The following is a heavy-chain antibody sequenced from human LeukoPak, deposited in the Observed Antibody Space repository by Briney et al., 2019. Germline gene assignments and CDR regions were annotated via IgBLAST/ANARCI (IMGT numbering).Heavy chain of an antibody. J-gene: IGHJ6*03. Sequence: ASVKVSCKASGYTFTGYYMHWVRQAPGQGLEWMGWTNPNSGGTNYAQKFQGRVTMTRDTSISTAYMELSRLRSDDTAVYYCAREGHSSRGMDVWGKGTTVTVSS. CDR3: AREGHSSRGMDV. CDR1: GYTFTGYY. D-gene: IGHD6-13*01. V-gene: IGHV1-2*02. CDR2: TNPNSGGT.